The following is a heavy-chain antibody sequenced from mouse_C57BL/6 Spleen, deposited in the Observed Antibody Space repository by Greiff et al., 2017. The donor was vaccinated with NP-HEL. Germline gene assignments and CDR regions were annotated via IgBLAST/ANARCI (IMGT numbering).Heavy chain of an antibody. V-gene: IGHV3-6*01. CDR2: ISYDGSN. J-gene: IGHJ4*01. CDR1: GYSITSGYY. CDR3: ARIRVLYAMDY. Sequence: EVKLQESGPGLVKPSQSLSLTCSVTGYSITSGYYWNWIRQFPGNKLEWMGYISYDGSNNYNPSLKNRISITRDTSKNQFFLKLNSVTTEDTATYYCARIRVLYAMDYWGQGTSVTVSS.